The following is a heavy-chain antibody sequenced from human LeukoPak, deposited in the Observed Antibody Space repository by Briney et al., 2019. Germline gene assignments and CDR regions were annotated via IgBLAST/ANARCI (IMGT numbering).Heavy chain of an antibody. J-gene: IGHJ4*02. Sequence: GGSLRLSCAASGFTFSSYWMSWVRQAPGRGLEWVSCISNTGSNIYYAESVKGRFTISRDNAKNSLFLQMNSLRVEDTAVYYCVRRSSFDYWGQGTLVAVSS. V-gene: IGHV3-21*01. CDR3: VRRSSFDY. CDR1: GFTFSSYW. CDR2: ISNTGSNI.